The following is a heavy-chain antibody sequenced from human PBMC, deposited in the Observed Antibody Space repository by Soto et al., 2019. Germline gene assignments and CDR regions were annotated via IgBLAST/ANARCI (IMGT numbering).Heavy chain of an antibody. CDR3: AKDRIMIVVDASEI. V-gene: IGHV3-23*01. J-gene: IGHJ3*02. CDR1: GFTFNNYA. D-gene: IGHD3-22*01. Sequence: PGGSLRLSCATSGFTFNNYAMSWVRQAPGKGLEWVSGISGSGGSTFYAGSVKGRFTISRDNSKNTLYLQMNGLRAEDTAVYYCAKDRIMIVVDASEIWGQGTMVTVSS. CDR2: ISGSGGST.